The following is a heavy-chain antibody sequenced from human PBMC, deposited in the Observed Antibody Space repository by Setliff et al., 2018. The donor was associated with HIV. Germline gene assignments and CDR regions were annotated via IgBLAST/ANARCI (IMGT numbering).Heavy chain of an antibody. Sequence: SETLSLTCTVSGASISSGSYYWSWIRQPAGKGLEWIGHIYPSGSTNYSPSLKSRVTISVDTSKKQFSLKLSSVTAADTAVYYCARDRRYSPHYFDYWGQGTLVTVSS. D-gene: IGHD1-26*01. V-gene: IGHV4-61*09. CDR1: GASISSGSYY. J-gene: IGHJ4*02. CDR2: IYPSGST. CDR3: ARDRRYSPHYFDY.